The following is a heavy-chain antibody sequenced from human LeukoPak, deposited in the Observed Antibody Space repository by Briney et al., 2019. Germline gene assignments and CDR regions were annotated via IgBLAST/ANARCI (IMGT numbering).Heavy chain of an antibody. CDR3: AKDYVGTVLYYFDY. CDR1: GFTFSSYG. D-gene: IGHD1-26*01. V-gene: IGHV3-21*04. Sequence: KPGGSLRLSCAASGFTFSSYGMHWVRQAPGKGLEWISSISSSSSYIYYSDSVKGRFTISRDNSKNSLYLQMNSLRTEDTALYYCAKDYVGTVLYYFDYWGQGTLVTVSS. J-gene: IGHJ4*02. CDR2: ISSSSSYI.